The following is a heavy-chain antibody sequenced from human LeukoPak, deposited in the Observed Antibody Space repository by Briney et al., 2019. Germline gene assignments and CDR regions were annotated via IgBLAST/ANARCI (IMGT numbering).Heavy chain of an antibody. CDR2: IDPNSGGT. CDR1: GYTFTVYY. J-gene: IGHJ4*02. CDR3: AIGMLRGDAADY. D-gene: IGHD3-10*01. Sequence: ASVKVSCNASGYTFTVYYIHWVRQAPGQGLEWMGWIDPNSGGTDYAQKFQGRVAMTRDTSISTAYMELTRLRSDDTAMYYCAIGMLRGDAADYWGQGTLVTVSS. V-gene: IGHV1-2*02.